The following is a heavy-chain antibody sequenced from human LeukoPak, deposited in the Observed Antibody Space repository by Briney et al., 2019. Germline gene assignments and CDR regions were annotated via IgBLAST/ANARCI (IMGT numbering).Heavy chain of an antibody. CDR3: VREGFYDSGSFPTFYFDY. CDR1: GFIFGDYA. CDR2: TSDSGGSI. Sequence: GGSLRLSCAASGFIFGDYAMSWVRQAPGKGLEWVSATSDSGGSIYYADSVKGRFTISRDSSSKTVYLQMNSPGTEDTAVYYCVREGFYDSGSFPTFYFDYWGQGTLVTVSS. V-gene: IGHV3-23*01. D-gene: IGHD3-10*01. J-gene: IGHJ4*02.